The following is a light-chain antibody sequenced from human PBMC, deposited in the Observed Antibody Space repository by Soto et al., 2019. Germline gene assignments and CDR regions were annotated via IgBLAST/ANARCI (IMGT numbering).Light chain of an antibody. Sequence: SYELTQPPSVSGAPGQTARITCGGNNIESKSVHWYQQRPGQAPVLVIYVDSDRPSGIPDRFSASTSGNTAALTISRVEAWDEADYYCQVWDTISDHYVFGSGTKLTVL. J-gene: IGLJ1*01. CDR1: NIESKS. V-gene: IGLV3-21*02. CDR3: QVWDTISDHYV. CDR2: VDS.